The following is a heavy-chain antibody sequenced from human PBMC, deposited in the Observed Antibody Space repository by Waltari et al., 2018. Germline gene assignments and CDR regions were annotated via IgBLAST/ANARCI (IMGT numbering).Heavy chain of an antibody. CDR1: GFTFSSYG. V-gene: IGHV3-30*02. J-gene: IGHJ4*02. D-gene: IGHD1-26*01. Sequence: HVQLVESGGGVVQPGRSLRLSCAASGFTFSSYGMHWVRQDRGRGLEVVQCIRYDGSKKYYADSGKGRFTISREKSKNTLDLQMNSLRAEDTAVYYCAKDGVAYSGSSVFDYWGQGTLVTVSS. CDR3: AKDGVAYSGSSVFDY. CDR2: IRYDGSKK.